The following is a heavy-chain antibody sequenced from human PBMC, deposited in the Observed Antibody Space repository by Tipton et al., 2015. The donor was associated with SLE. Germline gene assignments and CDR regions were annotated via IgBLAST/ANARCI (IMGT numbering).Heavy chain of an antibody. J-gene: IGHJ4*02. CDR1: GFTFSSYA. CDR3: AKGATSDIVGDTFDY. V-gene: IGHV3-23*01. D-gene: IGHD1-26*01. Sequence: SLRLSCAASGFTFSSYAMSWVRQAPGKGLEWVSAISGSGGSTYYADSVKGRFTISRDNSKNKLYLQMNSLRAEDTAVYYCAKGATSDIVGDTFDYWGQGTLVTVSS. CDR2: ISGSGGST.